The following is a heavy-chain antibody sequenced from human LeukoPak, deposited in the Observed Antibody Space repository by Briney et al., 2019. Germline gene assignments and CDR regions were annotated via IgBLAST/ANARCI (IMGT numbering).Heavy chain of an antibody. CDR2: INHSGST. V-gene: IGHV4-34*01. J-gene: IGHJ5*02. Sequence: SETLSLTCAVYGGSFSGYYWSWIRQPPGKGLEWIGEINHSGSTSYNPSLKSRVTISVDTSKNQFSLKLSSVTAADTAVYYCASQGVPAVMFEGGCFAPGAQEPLAPVSS. D-gene: IGHD2-2*01. CDR3: ASQGVPAVMFEGGCFAP. CDR1: GGSFSGYY.